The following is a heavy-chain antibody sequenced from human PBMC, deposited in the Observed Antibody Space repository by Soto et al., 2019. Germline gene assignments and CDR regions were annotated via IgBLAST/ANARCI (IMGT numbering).Heavy chain of an antibody. CDR2: IYHGGNT. CDR3: ARHSSYYYDSSAYYDS. J-gene: IGHJ5*01. V-gene: IGHV4-4*02. Sequence: QVHLQESGPGLVQSSGTLSLTCGVSGAPISTGNWWTWVRQPPGKVLEWIGEIYHGGNTNYRPSLKSRVTISVDKAKNQFSLRLSSVTAADTAVYYCARHSSYYYDSSAYYDSWGQGALVTVSS. D-gene: IGHD3-22*01. CDR1: GAPISTGNW.